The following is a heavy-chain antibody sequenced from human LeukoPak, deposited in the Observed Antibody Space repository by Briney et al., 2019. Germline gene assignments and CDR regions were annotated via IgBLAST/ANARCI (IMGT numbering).Heavy chain of an antibody. CDR2: IYSGGST. Sequence: GGSLRLSCAASGFTVSSNYMSWVRQAPGKGLEWVSVIYSGGSTYYADSVKGRFTISRDNSKNTLYLQMNSLRAEDTAVYYCARGPRDGYNSMFDYWGQGTLVTVSS. D-gene: IGHD5-24*01. CDR1: GFTVSSNY. CDR3: ARGPRDGYNSMFDY. J-gene: IGHJ4*02. V-gene: IGHV3-53*01.